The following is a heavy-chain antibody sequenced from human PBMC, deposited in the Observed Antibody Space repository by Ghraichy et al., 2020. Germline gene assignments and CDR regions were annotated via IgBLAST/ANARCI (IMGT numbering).Heavy chain of an antibody. Sequence: GSLRLSCAVYGGSFSGYYWSWIRQPPGKGLEWIGEINHSGSTNYNPSLKSRVTISVDTSKNQFSLKLSSVTAADTAVYYCARVRKVAARPFDYWGQGTLVTVSS. CDR2: INHSGST. CDR3: ARVRKVAARPFDY. J-gene: IGHJ4*02. D-gene: IGHD6-6*01. V-gene: IGHV4-34*01. CDR1: GGSFSGYY.